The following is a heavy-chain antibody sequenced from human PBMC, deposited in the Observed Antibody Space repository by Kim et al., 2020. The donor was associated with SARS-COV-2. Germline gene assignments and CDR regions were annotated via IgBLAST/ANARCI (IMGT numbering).Heavy chain of an antibody. CDR1: GGSLSSYY. V-gene: IGHV4-59*08. CDR2: IYYSGST. J-gene: IGHJ6*03. D-gene: IGHD4-4*01. CDR3: ARLRGSTVQFYMDV. Sequence: SDTLSLTCTVSGGSLSSYYWSWIRQPPGKGLEWIGYIYYSGSTNYNPSLKSRVTISVDTSKNQFSLKLSSGTAADTAVYYCARLRGSTVQFYMDVWGKGTTVTVSS.